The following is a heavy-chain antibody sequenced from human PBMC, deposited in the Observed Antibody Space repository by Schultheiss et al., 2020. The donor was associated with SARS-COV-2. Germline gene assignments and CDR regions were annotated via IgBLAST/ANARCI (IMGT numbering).Heavy chain of an antibody. CDR3: ARDKHSSSWYWPDLGMDV. J-gene: IGHJ6*02. D-gene: IGHD6-13*01. Sequence: GESLKISCAASGFTFSDYYMSWIRQAPGKGLEWVSYISSSGSTIYYADSVKGRFTISRDNAKNSLYLQMNSLRAEDTAVYYCARDKHSSSWYWPDLGMDVWGQGTTVTVSS. CDR2: ISSSGSTI. CDR1: GFTFSDYY. V-gene: IGHV3-11*01.